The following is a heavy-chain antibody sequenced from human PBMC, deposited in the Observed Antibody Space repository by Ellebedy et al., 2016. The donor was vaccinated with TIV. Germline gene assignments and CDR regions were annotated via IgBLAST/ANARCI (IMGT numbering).Heavy chain of an antibody. V-gene: IGHV1-69*13. CDR2: IVPIFGTT. J-gene: IGHJ4*02. D-gene: IGHD6-19*01. CDR1: GDTFSTYS. Sequence: SVKVSCKASGDTFSTYSINWVRQPPGQGLEWMGGIVPIFGTTHYAQKFQGRVTISADESATTATVFMEVSSLTSEDSAVYYCARGTGYRSGWFESVRWGRGTLVTVSS. CDR3: ARGTGYRSGWFESVR.